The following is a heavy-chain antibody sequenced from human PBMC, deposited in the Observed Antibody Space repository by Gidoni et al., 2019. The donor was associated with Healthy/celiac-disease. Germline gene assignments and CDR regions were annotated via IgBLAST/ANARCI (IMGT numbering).Heavy chain of an antibody. Sequence: QVQLQQWGAGLLKPSETLSLTCAVYGGSFSGYYWSWIRQPPGKGLEWIGEINHSGSTNYNPSLKSRVTISVDTSKNQFSLKLSSVTAADTAVYYCAILYSSSWYKRGYYFDYWGQGTLVTVSS. J-gene: IGHJ4*02. CDR2: INHSGST. D-gene: IGHD6-13*01. V-gene: IGHV4-34*01. CDR3: AILYSSSWYKRGYYFDY. CDR1: GGSFSGYY.